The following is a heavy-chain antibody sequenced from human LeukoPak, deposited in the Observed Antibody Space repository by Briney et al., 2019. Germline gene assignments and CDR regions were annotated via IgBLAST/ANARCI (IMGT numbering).Heavy chain of an antibody. J-gene: IGHJ4*02. Sequence: ASETLSLTCTVSGVSIRSHYWSWLRQPPGKGLEWMGYVYYSGSTNYNPSLKSRVTTSVDTSKSQFSLKLNSVSAADTAVYYCTKTRSGWMYFFDYWGQGSLVTVSS. CDR3: TKTRSGWMYFFDY. V-gene: IGHV4-59*11. D-gene: IGHD6-19*01. CDR2: VYYSGST. CDR1: GVSIRSHY.